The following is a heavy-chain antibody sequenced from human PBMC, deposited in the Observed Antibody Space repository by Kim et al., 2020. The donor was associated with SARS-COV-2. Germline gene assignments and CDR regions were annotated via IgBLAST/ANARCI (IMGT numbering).Heavy chain of an antibody. CDR3: ARYYYGSGSVTNWFDP. J-gene: IGHJ5*02. D-gene: IGHD3-10*01. V-gene: IGHV4-34*01. CDR2: INHSGST. Sequence: SETLSLTCAVYGGSFSGYYWSWIRQPPGKGLEWIGEINHSGSTNYNPSLKSRVTISVDTSKNQFSLKLSSVTAADTAVYYCARYYYGSGSVTNWFDPWGQGTLVTVSS. CDR1: GGSFSGYY.